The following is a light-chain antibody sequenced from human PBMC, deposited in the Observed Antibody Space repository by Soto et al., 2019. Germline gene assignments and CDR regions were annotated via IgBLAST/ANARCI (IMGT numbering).Light chain of an antibody. CDR2: GAS. CDR3: QQYNNCPLT. J-gene: IGKJ4*01. V-gene: IGKV3-15*01. CDR1: QSVSSI. Sequence: EVVMTQSPATLSVSPGERATLSCRASQSVSSILAWYQQKPGQAPRLLIYGASTRATGIPDRFSASGSGTEFALTISSLQSGDFAVYYCQQYNNCPLTFGGGTKVEIK.